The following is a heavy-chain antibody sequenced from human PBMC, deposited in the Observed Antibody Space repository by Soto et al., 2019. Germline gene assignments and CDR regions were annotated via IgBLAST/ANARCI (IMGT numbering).Heavy chain of an antibody. J-gene: IGHJ3*02. V-gene: IGHV4-30-4*01. Sequence: PSENLSLTCTVSGGSISSGDYYWSWIRQPPGKGLEWIGYIYYSGSTYYNPSLKSRVTISVDTSKNQFSLKLSSVTAADTAVYYCARGSNYDLSDAFDIWGQGTMVTVSS. CDR1: GGSISSGDYY. CDR2: IYYSGST. CDR3: ARGSNYDLSDAFDI. D-gene: IGHD3-3*01.